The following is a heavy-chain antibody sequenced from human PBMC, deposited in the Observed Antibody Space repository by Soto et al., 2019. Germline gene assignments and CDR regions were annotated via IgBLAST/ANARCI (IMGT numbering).Heavy chain of an antibody. V-gene: IGHV4-4*02. D-gene: IGHD5-18*01. CDR3: ARSNTAMVPYFDY. J-gene: IGHJ4*02. CDR1: GGSISSSNW. CDR2: IYHSGST. Sequence: SETLSLTCAVSGGSISSSNWWSWVRQPPGKGLEWIGEIYHSGSTNYNPSLKSRVTISVDKSKNQFFLKLSSVTAADTAVYYCARSNTAMVPYFDYWGQGTLVTVSS.